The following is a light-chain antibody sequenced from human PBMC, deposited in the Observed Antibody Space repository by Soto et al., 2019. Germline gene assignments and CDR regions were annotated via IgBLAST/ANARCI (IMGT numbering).Light chain of an antibody. V-gene: IGKV3-20*01. CDR3: QQYDTKPPMYT. Sequence: EIVLTQSPGTLSLSPGERATPSSRASQSVDSTYLAWYQQKPDQSPRLLIYATSTRAAGIPDRFSGSWSGADFALTISRLEPDDVAVYYCQQYDTKPPMYTVGQGTKVDIK. J-gene: IGKJ2*01. CDR1: QSVDSTY. CDR2: ATS.